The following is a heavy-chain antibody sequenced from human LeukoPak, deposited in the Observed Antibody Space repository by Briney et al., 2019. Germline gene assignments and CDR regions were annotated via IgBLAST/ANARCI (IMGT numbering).Heavy chain of an antibody. CDR1: RFTFSNYW. D-gene: IGHD3-22*01. J-gene: IGHJ4*02. V-gene: IGHV3-7*01. CDR2: IKQNGSEK. CDR3: ARVISYYDSSGYSHFDY. Sequence: GGSLRLSCAASRFTFSNYWMNWVRQPPGKGLEWVANIKQNGSEKYYVDSVKGRFTISRDNAENSLYLQMNSLRAEDTAVYYCARVISYYDSSGYSHFDYWGQGTLVTVSS.